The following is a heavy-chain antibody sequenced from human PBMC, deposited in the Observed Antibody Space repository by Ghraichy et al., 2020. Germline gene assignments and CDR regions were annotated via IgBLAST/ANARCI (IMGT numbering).Heavy chain of an antibody. V-gene: IGHV4-30-2*01. Sequence: LSLTCAVSGGSIISGSFSWSWIRQPPGKGLEWIGYIYHSGTTYYNPSLKSRVTISLDDSKNQFSLKLSSVTAADTAVYYCARAPYDDDGFYDDGFDVWGQGIMFTVSS. CDR1: GGSIISGSFS. CDR2: IYHSGTT. J-gene: IGHJ3*01. CDR3: ARAPYDDDGFYDDGFDV. D-gene: IGHD3-22*01.